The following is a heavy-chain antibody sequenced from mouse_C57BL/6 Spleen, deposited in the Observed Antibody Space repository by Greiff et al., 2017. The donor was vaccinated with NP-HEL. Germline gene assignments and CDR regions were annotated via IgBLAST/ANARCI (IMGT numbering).Heavy chain of an antibody. CDR3: AYYDYDDYFDY. CDR2: IYPGDGDT. D-gene: IGHD2-4*01. CDR1: GYAFSSYW. J-gene: IGHJ2*01. V-gene: IGHV1-80*01. Sequence: VKLQESGAELVKPGASVKISCKASGYAFSSYWMNWVKQRPGKGLEWIGQIYPGDGDTNYNGKFKGKATLTADKSSSTAYMQLSSLTSEDSAVYFCAYYDYDDYFDYWGQGTTLTVSS.